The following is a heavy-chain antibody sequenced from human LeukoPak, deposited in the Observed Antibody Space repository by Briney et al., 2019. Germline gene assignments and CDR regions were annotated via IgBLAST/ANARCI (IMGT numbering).Heavy chain of an antibody. CDR2: MSGSGGST. CDR3: AKGSSSGWYDSFDY. J-gene: IGHJ4*02. D-gene: IGHD6-19*01. V-gene: IGHV3-23*01. CDR1: GFTFNSYA. Sequence: GGSLRLSCEASGFTFNSYAMSWVRQAPGKGLEWVSAMSGSGGSTYHADSVKGRVTISRDNSMNTLYLEMNSLRAEDTAVYYCAKGSSSGWYDSFDYWGQGTLVTVSS.